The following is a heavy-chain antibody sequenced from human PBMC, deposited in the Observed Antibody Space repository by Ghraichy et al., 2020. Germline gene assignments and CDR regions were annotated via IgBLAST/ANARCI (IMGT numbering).Heavy chain of an antibody. CDR2: IRQDETEK. Sequence: GALRLSCAASGFAFVNYYMTWVRQAPGQGLEWVANIRQDETEKNYVDSVKGRFTISRDNAKTSLYLQMNSLRPEDTAIYYCTRYPAFDYWGLGTLVTVSS. CDR3: TRYPAFDY. V-gene: IGHV3-7*03. CDR1: GFAFVNYY. J-gene: IGHJ4*02.